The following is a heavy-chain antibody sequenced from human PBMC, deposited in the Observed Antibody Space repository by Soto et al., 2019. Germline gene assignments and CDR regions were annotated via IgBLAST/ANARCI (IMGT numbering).Heavy chain of an antibody. CDR3: ARDSSGPGYSYGKFDY. V-gene: IGHV4-31*03. CDR2: IYYTGMT. Sequence: LSLTCTVSGVSVSTGGYFWTWIRQHPGKGLEWIGNIYYTGMTYYNPSLRGRVSISLDPSESQFSLKLNSVTAADTAVYYCARDSSGPGYSYGKFDYWGQGALVTVSS. J-gene: IGHJ4*02. CDR1: GVSVSTGGYF. D-gene: IGHD5-18*01.